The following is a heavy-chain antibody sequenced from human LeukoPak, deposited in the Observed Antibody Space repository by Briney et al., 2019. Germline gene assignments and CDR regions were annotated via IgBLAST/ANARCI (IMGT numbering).Heavy chain of an antibody. CDR1: GFTFSSYA. V-gene: IGHV3-23*01. Sequence: PGGSLRLSCAASGFTFSSYAMSWVRQAPGKGLEWVSAISGSGGSTYYADSVKGRFTISRDNSKNTLYLQMNSLRAEDTAVYYCAKGVGWYPGLEYCQHWGQGTLVTVSS. CDR2: ISGSGGST. CDR3: AKGVGWYPGLEYCQH. J-gene: IGHJ1*01. D-gene: IGHD6-13*01.